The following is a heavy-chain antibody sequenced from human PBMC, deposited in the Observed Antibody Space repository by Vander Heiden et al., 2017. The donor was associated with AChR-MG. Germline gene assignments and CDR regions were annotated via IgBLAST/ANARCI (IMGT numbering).Heavy chain of an antibody. D-gene: IGHD2-15*01. V-gene: IGHV3-7*01. J-gene: IGHJ4*02. CDR2: IKQDGSEK. Sequence: EVQLVESGGGLVQPGGSLRLPCAASGFTFSSYWMSWVRQAPGKGLEWVANIKQDGSEKYYVDSVKGRFTISRDNAKNSLYLQMNSMRAEDTAVYYCAIDCSGGSCYGVHFDYWGQGTLVTVSS. CDR3: AIDCSGGSCYGVHFDY. CDR1: GFTFSSYW.